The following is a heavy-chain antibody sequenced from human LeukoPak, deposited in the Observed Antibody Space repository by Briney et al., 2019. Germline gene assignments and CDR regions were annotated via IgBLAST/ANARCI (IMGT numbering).Heavy chain of an antibody. V-gene: IGHV3-53*01. CDR3: ARGDDSGYYDYFDY. D-gene: IGHD3-22*01. CDR2: IYTGGNT. J-gene: IGHJ4*02. CDR1: GFTVYSNY. Sequence: GGSLRLSCAASGFTVYSNYLSWVRQAPGKGLEWVSTIYTGGNTYYAASVKGRFTISRDFSKNTVFLHMNSLRAEDTAMYYCARGDDSGYYDYFDYWGQGALVTVSS.